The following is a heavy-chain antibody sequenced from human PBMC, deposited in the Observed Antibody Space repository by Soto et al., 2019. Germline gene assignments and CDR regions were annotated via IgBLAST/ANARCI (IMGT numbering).Heavy chain of an antibody. CDR2: TRNKANSYTT. Sequence: EVQLVESGGGLVQPGGSLRLSCAASGFTFSDHYMDWVRQAPGKGLEWVGRTRNKANSYTTEYAASVKGRFTISRDHSKNSVYRQMNSLKTEDTAVYYCARDGGGNGDCGTFDYWGQGTLVTVSS. D-gene: IGHD2-21*02. CDR1: GFTFSDHY. V-gene: IGHV3-72*01. CDR3: ARDGGGNGDCGTFDY. J-gene: IGHJ4*02.